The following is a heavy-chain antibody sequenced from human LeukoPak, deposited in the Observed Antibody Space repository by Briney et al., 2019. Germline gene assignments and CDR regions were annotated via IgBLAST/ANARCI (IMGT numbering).Heavy chain of an antibody. D-gene: IGHD1-20*01. V-gene: IGHV4-38-2*02. J-gene: IGHJ4*02. CDR1: GYPISGGYY. Sequence: SETLSLTCTVSGYPISGGYYWGWIRQPPEKGLEWIGSIFQSGSTYYNPSLKSRVTISVDTSKNQFSLKLSSVTAADTAVYYCARDSSNWMNFWGQGTLVTVSS. CDR3: ARDSSNWMNF. CDR2: IFQSGST.